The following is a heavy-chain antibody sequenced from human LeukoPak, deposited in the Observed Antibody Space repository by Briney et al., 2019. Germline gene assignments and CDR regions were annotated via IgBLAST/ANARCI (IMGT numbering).Heavy chain of an antibody. V-gene: IGHV3-21*01. CDR1: GFTFNSYS. D-gene: IGHD5-12*01. CDR3: ARDGSGYDFDY. J-gene: IGHJ4*02. CDR2: ISSSSSYI. Sequence: GGSLRLSCAASGFTFNSYSMNWVRQAPGKGLEWVSSISSSSSYIYYADSVKGRFTISRDNAKNSLYLQMNSLRAEDTAVYYCARDGSGYDFDYWGQGTLVTVSS.